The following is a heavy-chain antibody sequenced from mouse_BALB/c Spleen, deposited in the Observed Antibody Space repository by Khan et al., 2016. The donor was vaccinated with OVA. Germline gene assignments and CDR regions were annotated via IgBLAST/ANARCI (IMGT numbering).Heavy chain of an antibody. V-gene: IGHV1S135*01. CDR3: TRHGSTSWFAY. D-gene: IGHD1-1*01. Sequence: IQLVQSGPELMKPGASVKISCKASGYSFSTYYIHWVTRSHGKTLEWIGYIDPFTGGATYNQKFKDKATLPVAKSSSTAYMHLASLTSEDSAVYYCTRHGSTSWFAYWGQGTLVTVSA. J-gene: IGHJ3*01. CDR2: IDPFTGGA. CDR1: GYSFSTYY.